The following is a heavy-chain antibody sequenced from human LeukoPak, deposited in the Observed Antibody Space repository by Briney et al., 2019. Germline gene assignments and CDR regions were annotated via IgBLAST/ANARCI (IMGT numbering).Heavy chain of an antibody. J-gene: IGHJ4*02. CDR3: ARTVGYCSGGSCYFGY. Sequence: SETLSLTCAVSGGSISSGGYSWSWIRQPPGKGLEWIGYIYHSGSTYYNPSLKSRVTISVDRSKNQFSLKLSSVTAADTAVYYCARTVGYCSGGSCYFGYWGQGTLVTVSS. CDR1: GGSISSGGYS. CDR2: IYHSGST. V-gene: IGHV4-30-2*01. D-gene: IGHD2-15*01.